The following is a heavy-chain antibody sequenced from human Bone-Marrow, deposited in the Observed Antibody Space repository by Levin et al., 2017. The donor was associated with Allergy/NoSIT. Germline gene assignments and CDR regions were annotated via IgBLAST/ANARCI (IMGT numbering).Heavy chain of an antibody. D-gene: IGHD3-10*02. J-gene: IGHJ4*02. CDR1: GLTFSASS. Sequence: GESLKISCAASGLTFSASSMNWVRRAPGRGLEWISYISSSSGTVYYGDSVRGRFTISRDNVKNSMYLQMSSLRDDDTGVYYCTADLRSWGQGTLVTVSS. V-gene: IGHV3-48*02. CDR2: ISSSSGTV. CDR3: TADLRS.